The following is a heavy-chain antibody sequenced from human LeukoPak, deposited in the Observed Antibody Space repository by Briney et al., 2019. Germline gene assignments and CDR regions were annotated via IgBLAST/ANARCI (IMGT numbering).Heavy chain of an antibody. Sequence: AETLSLTCTVSGGSISSYYWSWIRQLAGKGLEWIGRIYTSGSTNYNPSLKSRVTMSVDTSKNQFSLKLSSVTAADTAVYYCARADTAMVYFDYWGQGTLVTVSS. V-gene: IGHV4-4*07. CDR3: ARADTAMVYFDY. CDR2: IYTSGST. J-gene: IGHJ4*02. D-gene: IGHD5-18*01. CDR1: GGSISSYY.